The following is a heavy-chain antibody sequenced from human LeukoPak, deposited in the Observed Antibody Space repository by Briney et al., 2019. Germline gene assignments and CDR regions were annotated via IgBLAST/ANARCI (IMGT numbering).Heavy chain of an antibody. V-gene: IGHV3-7*01. CDR3: AKDWAVAGTVGRFDS. Sequence: GGSLRLSCAASGFTFSNYWMSWVRQAPGKGLEWVANIKQDETEKYYVDSVKGRFTISRDNAKKSIYLQMNSLRAEDTAVYYCAKDWAVAGTVGRFDSWGQGTLVTVSS. J-gene: IGHJ5*01. CDR1: GFTFSNYW. CDR2: IKQDETEK. D-gene: IGHD6-19*01.